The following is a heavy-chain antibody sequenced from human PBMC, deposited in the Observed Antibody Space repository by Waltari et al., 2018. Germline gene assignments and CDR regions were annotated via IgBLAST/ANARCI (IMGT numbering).Heavy chain of an antibody. D-gene: IGHD2-21*02. CDR3: ARWVVTPYYFDY. V-gene: IGHV4-31*03. Sequence: QVQLQESGPGLVKPSQTLSLTCTVSGGSISSGGYYWSWTRQHPGKGLEWIGYIYYSWSTYYNPSLKSRVTISVDTSKNQFSLKLSSVTAADTAVYYCARWVVTPYYFDYWGQGTLVTVSS. CDR1: GGSISSGGYY. CDR2: IYYSWST. J-gene: IGHJ4*02.